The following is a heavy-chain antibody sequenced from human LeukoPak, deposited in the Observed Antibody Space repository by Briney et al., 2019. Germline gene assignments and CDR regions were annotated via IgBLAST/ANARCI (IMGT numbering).Heavy chain of an antibody. Sequence: ASVKVSCKASGYTFTSYGISWVRQAPGQWLEWMGWISAYNGNTNYAQKLQGRVTMTTDTSTSTAYVELRSLRSDDTAVYYCARVSIVVVVPAAIDYWGQGTLVTVSS. D-gene: IGHD2-2*01. CDR3: ARVSIVVVVPAAIDY. V-gene: IGHV1-18*01. CDR2: ISAYNGNT. CDR1: GYTFTSYG. J-gene: IGHJ4*02.